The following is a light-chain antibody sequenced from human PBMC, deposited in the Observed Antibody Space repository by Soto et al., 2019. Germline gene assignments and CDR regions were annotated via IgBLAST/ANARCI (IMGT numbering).Light chain of an antibody. CDR1: QSLLHSTGDKY. V-gene: IGKV2-28*01. CDR3: MQALQTPLT. Sequence: DIVMTQSPLSLPVTPGEPASISCRSSQSLLHSTGDKYLNWYVQKAGQSPQLLIYLGSNRASGVPDRFSGSGSGTDFTLKISRVEAEDVGIYYCMQALQTPLTFGGGTKVDIK. J-gene: IGKJ4*01. CDR2: LGS.